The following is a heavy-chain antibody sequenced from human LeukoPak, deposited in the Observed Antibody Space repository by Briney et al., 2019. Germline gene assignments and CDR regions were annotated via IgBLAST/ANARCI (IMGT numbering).Heavy chain of an antibody. D-gene: IGHD4/OR15-4a*01. Sequence: GGSPRLSCAASGFTFRTYWMSWVRQAPGKGLEWVANIKQDGNEKYYVDSVKGRFTISRDNAKNSLDLQMNSLRAEDTAVYYCARDTLGEGEDANYAVYYFDYWGQGTPVTVSS. V-gene: IGHV3-7*01. CDR2: IKQDGNEK. CDR1: GFTFRTYW. J-gene: IGHJ4*02. CDR3: ARDTLGEGEDANYAVYYFDY.